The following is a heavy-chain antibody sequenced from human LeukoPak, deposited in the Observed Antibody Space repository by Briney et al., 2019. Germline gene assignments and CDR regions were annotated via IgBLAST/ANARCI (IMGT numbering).Heavy chain of an antibody. V-gene: IGHV3-74*01. J-gene: IGHJ4*02. D-gene: IGHD4-17*01. CDR3: ARVSPNTVTTLQYFDY. CDR2: IKSDGSST. Sequence: PAGGSLRLSCAASGFTFSSYWMHWVRQAPGKGLVWVSHIKSDGSSTSYADSVKGRFTISRDNAKNSLYLQMNSLRAEDTAVYYCARVSPNTVTTLQYFDYWGQGTLVTVSS. CDR1: GFTFSSYW.